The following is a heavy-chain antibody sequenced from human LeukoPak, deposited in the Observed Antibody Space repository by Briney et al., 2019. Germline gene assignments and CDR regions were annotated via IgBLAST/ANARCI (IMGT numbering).Heavy chain of an antibody. CDR1: GGTFSSYA. D-gene: IGHD6-6*01. CDR2: IIPIFGTA. V-gene: IGHV1-69*01. CDR3: ARGGLEYSSSCHFDY. Sequence: GASVKVSCKASGGTFSSYAISWVRQAPGQGLEWIGGIIPIFGTANYAQKFQGRVTITADESTSTAYMELSSLRSEDTAVYYCARGGLEYSSSCHFDYWGQGTLVTVSS. J-gene: IGHJ4*02.